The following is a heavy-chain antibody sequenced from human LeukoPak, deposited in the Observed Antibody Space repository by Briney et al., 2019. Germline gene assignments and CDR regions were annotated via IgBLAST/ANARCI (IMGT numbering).Heavy chain of an antibody. Sequence: GGSLRLSCAASGFTFSDYYMSWIRQAPGKGLEWVSYISSSGSTIYYADSVKGRFTISRDNAENSVYLQMNNLGAEDTAIYYCARAYSPPQWSPFDYWGQGTLVTVSS. CDR3: ARAYSPPQWSPFDY. CDR1: GFTFSDYY. V-gene: IGHV3-11*04. J-gene: IGHJ4*02. CDR2: ISSSGSTI. D-gene: IGHD6-13*01.